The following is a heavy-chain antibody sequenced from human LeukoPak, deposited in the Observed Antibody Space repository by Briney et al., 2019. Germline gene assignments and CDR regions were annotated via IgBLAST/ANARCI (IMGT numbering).Heavy chain of an antibody. Sequence: ASVKVSCKASGCTFTGYYMHWVRQAPGQGLEWMGWINPNSGGTNYAQKFQGRVTMTRDTSISTAYMELSRLRSDDTAVYYCARVGDRITIFGVVSPRYDYWGQGTLVTVSS. CDR3: ARVGDRITIFGVVSPRYDY. J-gene: IGHJ4*02. CDR2: INPNSGGT. D-gene: IGHD3-3*01. V-gene: IGHV1-2*02. CDR1: GCTFTGYY.